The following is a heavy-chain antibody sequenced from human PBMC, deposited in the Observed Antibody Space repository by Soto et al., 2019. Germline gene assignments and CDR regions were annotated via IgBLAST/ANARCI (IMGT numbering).Heavy chain of an antibody. D-gene: IGHD6-19*01. CDR3: ARQREQWLVFYY. CDR2: ISSSGSTI. J-gene: IGHJ4*02. V-gene: IGHV3-48*03. CDR1: GFTFSSYE. Sequence: GSLRLSCAASGFTFSSYEMNWVRQAPGKGLEWVSYISSSGSTIYYADSVKGRFTISRDNAKNSLYLQMNSLRAEDTAVYYCARQREQWLVFYYWGQGTRGTVSS.